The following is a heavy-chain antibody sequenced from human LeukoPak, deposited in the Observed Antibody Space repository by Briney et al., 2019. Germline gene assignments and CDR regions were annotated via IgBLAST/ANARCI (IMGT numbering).Heavy chain of an antibody. Sequence: GGSLRLSCAASGFTLSSYGMHWVRQAPGKGLEWVAVIWYAGSNKYYADSVKGRFTISRDNAKNTLYLQMNSLRTEDTAVYYCARPETQYSSGLDGFDIWGQGTIVTVSS. CDR1: GFTLSSYG. CDR2: IWYAGSNK. D-gene: IGHD6-19*01. CDR3: ARPETQYSSGLDGFDI. V-gene: IGHV3-33*01. J-gene: IGHJ3*02.